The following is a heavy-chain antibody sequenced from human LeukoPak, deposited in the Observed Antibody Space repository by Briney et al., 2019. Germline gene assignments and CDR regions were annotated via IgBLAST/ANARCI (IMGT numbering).Heavy chain of an antibody. J-gene: IGHJ6*02. CDR1: GFTFSSYA. V-gene: IGHV3-23*01. D-gene: IGHD3-3*01. CDR2: HSGSGGST. CDR3: AKNDYDFWSGFYYYGMDV. Sequence: HPGRSLRLSCPASGFTFSSYAMSCVRQAPGKGLEWDSAHSGSGGSTYYADSVKGRFTISRDNSKNTLYLQMNSLRAEVTAVYYCAKNDYDFWSGFYYYGMDVWGQGTTVTVSS.